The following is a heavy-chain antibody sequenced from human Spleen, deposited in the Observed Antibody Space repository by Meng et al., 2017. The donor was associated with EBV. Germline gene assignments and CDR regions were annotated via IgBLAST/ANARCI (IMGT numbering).Heavy chain of an antibody. CDR2: IYYSGTT. CDR3: ATGGGFDY. J-gene: IGHJ4*02. Sequence: QPQLPESGPGLVMLSETLSLTCTVSGGSISGNNCYWGWIRQPPGKGLEWIGSIYYSGTTYYNPSLKSRVTISVDTSKNQFSLKLSSVTAADTAVYYCATGGGFDYWGQGTLVTVSS. CDR1: GGSISGNNCY. D-gene: IGHD3-16*01. V-gene: IGHV4-39*01.